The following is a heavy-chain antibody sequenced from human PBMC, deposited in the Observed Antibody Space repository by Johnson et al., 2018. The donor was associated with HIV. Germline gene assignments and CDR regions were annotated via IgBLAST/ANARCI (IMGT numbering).Heavy chain of an antibody. CDR2: IGTAGDT. D-gene: IGHD6-19*01. J-gene: IGHJ3*02. V-gene: IGHV3-13*01. CDR1: GFTFSRYD. CDR3: AKDLPSARDRPTNSSGWYRGGFEAFDI. Sequence: VQVVESGGGLVQPGGSLRLSCAASGFTFSRYDMHWVRQATGKGLEWVSGIGTAGDTYYPGSVKGRFTISRDSSKNTLYLQMHSLRAEDTAVYYCAKDLPSARDRPTNSSGWYRGGFEAFDIWGQGTMVTVSS.